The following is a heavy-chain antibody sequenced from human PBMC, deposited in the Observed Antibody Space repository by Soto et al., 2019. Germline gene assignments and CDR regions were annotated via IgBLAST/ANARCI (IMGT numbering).Heavy chain of an antibody. J-gene: IGHJ4*02. D-gene: IGHD3-16*01. V-gene: IGHV3-33*01. CDR3: ARAAWGEWEVKRN. CDR2: IWYDGSNK. CDR1: GFTFSSHA. Sequence: QVQLVESGGGVVQPGRSLRLSCAASGFTFSSHAMHWVRQGPGKGLEWGAVIWYDGSNKYYADSVKGRFTISRDDSKNTVFHQMNCLRAEDTAVYFCARAAWGEWEVKRNWGQGTLVIVSS.